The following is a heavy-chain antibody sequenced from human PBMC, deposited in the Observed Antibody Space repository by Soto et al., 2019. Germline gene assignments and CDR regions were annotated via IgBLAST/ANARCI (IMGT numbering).Heavy chain of an antibody. CDR3: ARVAEKYTVTKGSYHYRAV. CDR1: GDTFRNHT. D-gene: IGHD4-17*01. J-gene: IGHJ6*03. V-gene: IGHV1-69*04. Sequence: QVQLVQSGAEVKKPGSSVKVSCKASGDTFRNHTITWVRQAPGQGLEWMGRIIPMLGVANYAQKFQGRVTITADKSTSTAYMELSSLRSADTTLYHCARVAEKYTVTKGSYHYRAVWGKGTTVTVSS. CDR2: IIPMLGVA.